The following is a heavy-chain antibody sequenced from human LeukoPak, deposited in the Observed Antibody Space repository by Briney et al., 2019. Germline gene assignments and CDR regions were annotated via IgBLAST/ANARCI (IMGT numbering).Heavy chain of an antibody. D-gene: IGHD3-10*01. CDR2: IYYSGST. Sequence: TSETLSLTCTVSGGSISSSSYYWGWIRQPPGKGLEWIGSIYYSGSTYYNPSLKSRVTISVDTSKNQFSLKLSSVTAADTAVYYCARHFITMVRGVTHDAFDIWGQGTMVTVSS. J-gene: IGHJ3*02. V-gene: IGHV4-39*01. CDR1: GGSISSSSYY. CDR3: ARHFITMVRGVTHDAFDI.